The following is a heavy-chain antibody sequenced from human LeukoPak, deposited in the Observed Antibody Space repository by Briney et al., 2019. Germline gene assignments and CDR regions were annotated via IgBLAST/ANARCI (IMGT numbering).Heavy chain of an antibody. CDR3: ARLQGITPQPMTEGFDI. CDR1: GVSFSSSW. V-gene: IGHV3-74*01. Sequence: QPGGSLRLSCAASGVSFSSSWMRWVRHTPGKGVVWLSRISPDGSSTNYADSVKGRFTVSRDIARNTLSLQMNSLRAEDSAVYYCARLQGITPQPMTEGFDIWGQGTMVTVSS. D-gene: IGHD3-16*01. CDR2: ISPDGSST. J-gene: IGHJ3*02.